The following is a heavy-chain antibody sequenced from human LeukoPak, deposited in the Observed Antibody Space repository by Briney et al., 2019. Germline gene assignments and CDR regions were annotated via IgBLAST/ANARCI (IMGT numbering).Heavy chain of an antibody. D-gene: IGHD4-11*01. CDR2: INTDGRTI. CDR3: VRSAFLTTEFYFDY. V-gene: IGHV3-74*01. Sequence: LAGGSLRLSCAASGFTFSRHWMHWVRQAPGKGLVWVSRINTDGRTITYADSVKGRFTISRDNAKNTLYLQMNSLRAEDTAVYYCVRSAFLTTEFYFDYWGHGTLVTVSS. J-gene: IGHJ4*01. CDR1: GFTFSRHW.